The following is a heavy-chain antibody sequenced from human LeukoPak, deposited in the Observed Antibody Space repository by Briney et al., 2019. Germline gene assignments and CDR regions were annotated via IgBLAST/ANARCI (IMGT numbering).Heavy chain of an antibody. CDR1: GRTFSSYA. CDR3: ARVEMATITSYYYGMDV. CDR2: IIPIFGTA. D-gene: IGHD5-24*01. V-gene: IGHV1-69*13. Sequence: ASVKVSSKASGRTFSSYAISWVRQAPGQGLEWMGGIIPIFGTANYAQKFQGRVTITADESTSTAHMELSSLRSEDTAVYYCARVEMATITSYYYGMDVWGQGTLVTVSS. J-gene: IGHJ6*02.